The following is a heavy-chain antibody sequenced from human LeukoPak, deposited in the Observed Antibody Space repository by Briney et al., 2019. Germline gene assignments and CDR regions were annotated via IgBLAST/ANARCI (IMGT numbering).Heavy chain of an antibody. J-gene: IGHJ4*02. Sequence: SETLSLTCAVYGGSFSGYYWSWIRQPPGKGLEWIGEINHSGSTNYNPSLKSRVTISVDTSKNQFSLKLSSVTAADTAVYYCAGGELGIQVVWGQGTLVTVSS. V-gene: IGHV4-34*01. D-gene: IGHD7-27*01. CDR3: AGGELGIQVV. CDR2: INHSGST. CDR1: GGSFSGYY.